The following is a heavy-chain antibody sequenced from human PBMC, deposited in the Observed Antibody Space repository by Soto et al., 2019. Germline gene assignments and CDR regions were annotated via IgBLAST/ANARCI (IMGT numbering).Heavy chain of an antibody. CDR1: GYTFTGYY. Sequence: ASVKVSCKASGYTFTGYYMHWVRQAPGQGLEWMGWINPNSGGTNYAQKFQGRVTMTRDTSISTAYMELSRLRSDDTAVYYCARGFELRYFDWLVHGDYWGQGTLVTVSS. D-gene: IGHD3-9*01. CDR2: INPNSGGT. CDR3: ARGFELRYFDWLVHGDY. J-gene: IGHJ4*02. V-gene: IGHV1-2*02.